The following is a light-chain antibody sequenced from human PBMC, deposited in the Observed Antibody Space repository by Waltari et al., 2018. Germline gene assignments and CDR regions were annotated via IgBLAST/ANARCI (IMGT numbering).Light chain of an antibody. CDR3: QQYNNWPLYT. CDR1: QSVSNN. V-gene: IGKV3-15*01. J-gene: IGKJ2*01. CDR2: DAS. Sequence: EAMMTQSPATLSVSPGDRATLSCRASQSVSNNVAWFQQKPGQAPSLLSYDASTRATGVPARVSGSGSGTEFTLTISSLQTEDFAVYYCQQYNNWPLYTFGQGTKLEIK.